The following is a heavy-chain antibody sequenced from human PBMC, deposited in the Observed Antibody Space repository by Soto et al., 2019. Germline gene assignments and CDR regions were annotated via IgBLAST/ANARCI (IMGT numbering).Heavy chain of an antibody. CDR1: GFTFDDYA. D-gene: IGHD3-16*01. V-gene: IGHV3-9*01. J-gene: IGHJ6*03. Sequence: EVQLVESGGDLVQPGRSLRLSCAASGFTFDDYAMHWVRQAPGKDLEWVSGTSWNSGNIGYADSVKGRFTISRDNANNSLYLQMSSLGSEDTALYYCVKDMSPGEVSRSDYMDVWGKGTTVTVSS. CDR2: TSWNSGNI. CDR3: VKDMSPGEVSRSDYMDV.